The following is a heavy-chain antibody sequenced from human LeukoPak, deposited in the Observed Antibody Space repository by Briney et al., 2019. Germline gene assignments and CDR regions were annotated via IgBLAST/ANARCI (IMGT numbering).Heavy chain of an antibody. CDR3: ARDGGKAAAGRGGYYYYYYMDV. V-gene: IGHV4-59*01. J-gene: IGHJ6*03. D-gene: IGHD6-13*01. CDR2: IYYSGST. CDR1: GGSISSYY. Sequence: PSETLSLTCTVSGGSISSYYWSWTRQPPGKGLEWIGYIYYSGSTNYNPSLKSRVTISVDTSKNQFSLKLSSVTAADTAVYYCARDGGKAAAGRGGYYYYYYMDVWGKGTTVTVSS.